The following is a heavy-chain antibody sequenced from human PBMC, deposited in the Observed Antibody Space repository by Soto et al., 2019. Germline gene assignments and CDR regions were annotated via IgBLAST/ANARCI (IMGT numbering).Heavy chain of an antibody. CDR3: ARGFGVTTNPPGH. J-gene: IGHJ4*02. Sequence: SEPLSLTCTVSGGSISNFYWSWIRQPPGKGPEYIGYIQVGGSTNYNPSLESRVAISVDTSKNQFSLRLTSVTAADTAVYYCARGFGVTTNPPGHWGQGTLVTVSS. V-gene: IGHV4-59*01. CDR1: GGSISNFY. D-gene: IGHD4-17*01. CDR2: IQVGGST.